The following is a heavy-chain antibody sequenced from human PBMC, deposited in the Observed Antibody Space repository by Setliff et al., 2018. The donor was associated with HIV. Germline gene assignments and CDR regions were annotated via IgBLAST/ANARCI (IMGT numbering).Heavy chain of an antibody. J-gene: IGHJ4*02. CDR3: ASFFVTTVTNQDY. CDR2: LSPSGTT. Sequence: SETLSLTCTVYGGSFSNYYTNWNRQPPGKGLEWIGELSPSGTTRSNPSLQSRVTISLDTSNNKFSLKLTSVTAADTAMYYCASFFVTTVTNQDYWGQGTPVTVSS. CDR1: GGSFSNYY. V-gene: IGHV4-34*01. D-gene: IGHD4-17*01.